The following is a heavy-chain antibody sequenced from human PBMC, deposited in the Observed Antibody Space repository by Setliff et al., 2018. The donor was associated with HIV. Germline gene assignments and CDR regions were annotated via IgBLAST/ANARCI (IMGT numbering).Heavy chain of an antibody. V-gene: IGHV4-59*01. D-gene: IGHD2-15*01. Sequence: SETLSLTCTVSGGSISNYYWSWIRQPPGKGLEWIGYIYYSGSTNYNPSLKSRVTISVDTSKNQFSLKLSSVTAADTAVYYCARVAARYCSGGSCYSGYYYYYMDVWGKGTTVTVSS. CDR1: GGSISNYY. CDR3: ARVAARYCSGGSCYSGYYYYYMDV. J-gene: IGHJ6*03. CDR2: IYYSGST.